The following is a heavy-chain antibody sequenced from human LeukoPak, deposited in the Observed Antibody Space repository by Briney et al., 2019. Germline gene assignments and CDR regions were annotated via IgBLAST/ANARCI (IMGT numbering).Heavy chain of an antibody. V-gene: IGHV1-2*02. CDR2: INPNTGGT. D-gene: IGHD4-23*01. CDR3: ARDSASRYSGGDY. J-gene: IGHJ4*02. Sequence: ASVKVSCKASGYTFTNYGITWMRQAPGQGLEWMGWINPNTGGTNYAQKFQGRVTMTRDTSISTAYMELSRLRSDDTAVYYCARDSASRYSGGDYWGQGTLVTVSS. CDR1: GYTFTNYG.